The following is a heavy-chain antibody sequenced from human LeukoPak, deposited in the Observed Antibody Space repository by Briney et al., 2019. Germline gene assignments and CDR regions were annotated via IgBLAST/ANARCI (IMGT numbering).Heavy chain of an antibody. CDR2: IVGSGGAT. V-gene: IGHV3-23*01. D-gene: IGHD4-17*01. Sequence: GGSLRLSCAASGFTFSNYAMSWVRQAPGKGLEWVSAIVGSGGATYYADSVKGRYTISRDNSKNTLSLQLNSLRAEDTAVYYCAKDDDGDYVNYFDYWGQGTLVTVSS. CDR1: GFTFSNYA. J-gene: IGHJ4*02. CDR3: AKDDDGDYVNYFDY.